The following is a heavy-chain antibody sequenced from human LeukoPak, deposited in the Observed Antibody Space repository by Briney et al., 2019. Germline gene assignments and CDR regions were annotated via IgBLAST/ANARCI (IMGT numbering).Heavy chain of an antibody. V-gene: IGHV3-74*01. J-gene: IGHJ4*02. CDR1: GFTFSSYW. CDR2: INTDGSST. CDR3: ARDGRDFYFDY. D-gene: IGHD1-1*01. Sequence: PGGSLRLSCAASGFTFSSYWMHWVRQAPGKGLVWVSRINTDGSSTSYADSVKGRFTISRDNAKNTLYLQMNSLRAEDTAVYYCARDGRDFYFDYWGQGTLVTVSP.